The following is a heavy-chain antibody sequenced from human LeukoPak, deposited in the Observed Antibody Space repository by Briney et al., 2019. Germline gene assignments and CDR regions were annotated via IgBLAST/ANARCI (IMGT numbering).Heavy chain of an antibody. Sequence: PGGSLRLSCAASGFTFSSYAMSWVRQAPGKGLEWVSAISGSGGSTYYADSVKGRFTISRDNSKNTLYLQMNSLRAEDTAVYYCARGPIVVVPAALTFYYYYYGMDVWGQGTTVTVSS. CDR3: ARGPIVVVPAALTFYYYYYGMDV. CDR1: GFTFSSYA. V-gene: IGHV3-23*01. D-gene: IGHD2-2*01. CDR2: ISGSGGST. J-gene: IGHJ6*02.